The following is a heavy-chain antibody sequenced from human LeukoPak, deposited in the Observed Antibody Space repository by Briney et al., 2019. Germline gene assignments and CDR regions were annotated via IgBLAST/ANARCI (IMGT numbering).Heavy chain of an antibody. V-gene: IGHV4-59*08. D-gene: IGHD3-9*01. CDR3: ARRVPYYDILTGYYNYYFDY. CDR1: GGSISSYY. Sequence: SETLSLTCTVSGGSISSYYWSWIRQPPGKGLEWIGYIYYSGSTNYNPSLKSRVTISVDTSKNQFSLKLSSVTAADTAVYYCARRVPYYDILTGYYNYYFDYWGQGTLVTVSS. CDR2: IYYSGST. J-gene: IGHJ4*02.